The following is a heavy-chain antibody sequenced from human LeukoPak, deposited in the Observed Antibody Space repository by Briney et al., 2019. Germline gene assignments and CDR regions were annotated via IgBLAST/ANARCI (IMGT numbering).Heavy chain of an antibody. J-gene: IGHJ4*02. CDR2: ISAYNGNT. Sequence: ASVKVSCKASGYTFTSYGISWVRQAPGQGLEWMGWISAYNGNTNYAQKLQGRVTMTTDTSTSTAYMELRSLRSDDTAVYYCARDPYSSGWYVPFDYWGQGTLATVSS. V-gene: IGHV1-18*01. CDR3: ARDPYSSGWYVPFDY. CDR1: GYTFTSYG. D-gene: IGHD6-19*01.